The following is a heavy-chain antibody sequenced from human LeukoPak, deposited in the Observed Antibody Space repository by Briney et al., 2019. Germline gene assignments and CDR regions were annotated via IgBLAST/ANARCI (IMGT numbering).Heavy chain of an antibody. CDR2: ISSSSSYI. V-gene: IGHV3-21*01. D-gene: IGHD2-15*01. CDR3: ARWDCSGGSCYPFDY. Sequence: GSLRLSCAASGFTFSSYSMNWVRQAPGKGLEWVSSISSSSSYIYYADSVKGRFTISRDNAKNSLYLQMNSLRAEDTAVYYCARWDCSGGSCYPFDYWGQGTLVTVSS. J-gene: IGHJ4*02. CDR1: GFTFSSYS.